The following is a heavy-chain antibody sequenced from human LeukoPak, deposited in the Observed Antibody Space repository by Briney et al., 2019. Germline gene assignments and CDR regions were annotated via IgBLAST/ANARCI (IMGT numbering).Heavy chain of an antibody. J-gene: IGHJ3*02. Sequence: TGGSLRLSCAASGFTFSSYWMSWVRQAPGKGLGWVANIKQDGSEKYYVDSVKGRFTISRDNTKNSLYLQMNSLRAEDTAVYYCARGKVDDFWSGYLTNDAFDIWGQGTMVTVSS. CDR3: ARGKVDDFWSGYLTNDAFDI. D-gene: IGHD3-3*01. CDR1: GFTFSSYW. V-gene: IGHV3-7*01. CDR2: IKQDGSEK.